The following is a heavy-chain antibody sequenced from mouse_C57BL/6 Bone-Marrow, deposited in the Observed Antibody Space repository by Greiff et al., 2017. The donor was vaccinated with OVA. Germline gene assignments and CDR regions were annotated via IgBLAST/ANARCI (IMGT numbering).Heavy chain of an antibody. CDR3: NTIGYLLWY. CDR1: GFNIKDDY. V-gene: IGHV14-4*01. CDR2: IDPENGDT. J-gene: IGHJ2*01. Sequence: EVQLQESGAELVRPGASVKLSCTASGFNIKDDYMHWVKQRPEQGLEWIGWIDPENGDTEYASKFQGKATITADPSSNTAYLQLSSLTSEDTAVYYCNTIGYLLWYWGQGTTLTVSS. D-gene: IGHD2-1*01.